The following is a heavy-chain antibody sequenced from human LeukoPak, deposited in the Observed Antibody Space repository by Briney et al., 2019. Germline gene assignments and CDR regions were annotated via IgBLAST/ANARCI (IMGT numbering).Heavy chain of an antibody. CDR1: GFTFSSYW. Sequence: GGSLRLSCAASGFTFSSYWMSWVRQAPGKGLEWVANIKQDGSEKYYVDSVKGRFTISRDNAKNSLYLQMNSLRAEDTAVYYCARDRLEAVTDDDYFDYWGQGTLVTVSS. CDR3: ARDRLEAVTDDDYFDY. V-gene: IGHV3-7*01. J-gene: IGHJ4*02. D-gene: IGHD2-21*02. CDR2: IKQDGSEK.